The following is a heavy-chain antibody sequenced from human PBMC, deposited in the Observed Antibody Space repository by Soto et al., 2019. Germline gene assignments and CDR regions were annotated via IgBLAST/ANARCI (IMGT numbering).Heavy chain of an antibody. V-gene: IGHV6-1*01. Sequence: SQTLSLTCAISGDSVSSNSAAWNWIRQSPSRGLEWLGRTYYRSKWYNDYAVSVKSRITINPDTSKNQFSLQLNSVTPEDTAVYYCARSGSVWSIRVDSENAFDIWGQGTMVTVSS. CDR3: ARSGSVWSIRVDSENAFDI. D-gene: IGHD6-19*01. CDR2: TYYRSKWYN. CDR1: GDSVSSNSAA. J-gene: IGHJ3*02.